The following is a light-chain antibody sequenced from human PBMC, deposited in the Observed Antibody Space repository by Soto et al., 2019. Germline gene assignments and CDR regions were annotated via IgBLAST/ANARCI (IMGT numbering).Light chain of an antibody. V-gene: IGKV3-20*01. CDR1: QSVDSRF. CDR2: GAS. CDR3: QQYDSSLT. Sequence: EIVLTQSPGSLSLSPGERATLSCRASQSVDSRFFAWYQQRPGLAPRLLIYGASRTATGIPERFTGSGSGTDFTITISGVEPEDFAFYYWQQYDSSLTFGLGTKAEIE. J-gene: IGKJ1*01.